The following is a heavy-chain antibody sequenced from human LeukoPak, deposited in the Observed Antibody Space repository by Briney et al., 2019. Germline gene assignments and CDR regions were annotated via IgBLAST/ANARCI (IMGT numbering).Heavy chain of an antibody. V-gene: IGHV3-23*01. Sequence: GGSLRLSCAASGVTLSTYAMSWARQAPGKGLEWVSGTSSSGSGDNTYYADSVKGRFTISRDSSKNTLFLHMNTLRAEDTAIYYCAKDRMVGASYWYFDLWGRGTLVTVSS. CDR1: GVTLSTYA. J-gene: IGHJ2*01. CDR3: AKDRMVGASYWYFDL. D-gene: IGHD1-26*01. CDR2: TSSSGSGDNT.